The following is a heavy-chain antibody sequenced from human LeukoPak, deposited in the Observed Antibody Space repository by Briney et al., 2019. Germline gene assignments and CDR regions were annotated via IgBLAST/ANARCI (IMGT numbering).Heavy chain of an antibody. D-gene: IGHD6-13*01. Sequence: ASVKVSCKASGYTFTSYYMHWVRQAPGQGLEWMGIINPSGGSTSYAQKFQGRVTMTRDMSTNTFYMELSSLRFDDTAVYYCVRDVSYSGSRDAWWFDPWGQGTLVTVSS. V-gene: IGHV1-46*01. CDR1: GYTFTSYY. J-gene: IGHJ5*02. CDR2: INPSGGST. CDR3: VRDVSYSGSRDAWWFDP.